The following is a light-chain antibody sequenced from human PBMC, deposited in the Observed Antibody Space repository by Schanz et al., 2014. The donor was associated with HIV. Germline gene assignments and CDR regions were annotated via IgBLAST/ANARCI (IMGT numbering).Light chain of an antibody. V-gene: IGKV3-20*01. Sequence: EIVLTQSPGTLSLSPGERVTLSCRASQSVSNNYLAWYRQTPGQPPRLVIFGASNKAAGFSHRFSGSGSGTDFTLTINGLEPDDFAIYYCQQYSTYPYTFGQGTKLDIQ. CDR2: GAS. CDR1: QSVSNNY. CDR3: QQYSTYPYT. J-gene: IGKJ2*01.